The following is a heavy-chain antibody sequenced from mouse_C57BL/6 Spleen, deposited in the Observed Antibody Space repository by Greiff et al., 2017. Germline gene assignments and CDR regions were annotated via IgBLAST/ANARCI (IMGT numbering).Heavy chain of an antibody. V-gene: IGHV1-59*01. D-gene: IGHD1-1*01. J-gene: IGHJ4*01. CDR1: GYTFTSYW. Sequence: VQLQQPGAELVGPGTSVKLSCKASGYTFTSYWMHWVKQRPGQGLEWIGVIDPSDSYTNYNQKFKGKATLTVDTSSSTAYMQLSSLTSEDSAVYYCARITTVVARAMDYWGQGTSVTVSS. CDR2: IDPSDSYT. CDR3: ARITTVVARAMDY.